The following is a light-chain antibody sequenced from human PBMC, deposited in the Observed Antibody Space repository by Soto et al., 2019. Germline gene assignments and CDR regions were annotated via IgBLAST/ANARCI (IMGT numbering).Light chain of an antibody. J-gene: IGLJ2*01. Sequence: QCVLTQAPSESGAPGQRVTISCTGSSSNIGAGYDVHWYQQLPGTAPKLLIYGNSNRPSGVPDRFSGSKSGTSASLAITGLQAEDEADYYCQSYDSSLSAVVFGGGTKLTVL. CDR3: QSYDSSLSAVV. CDR2: GNS. V-gene: IGLV1-40*01. CDR1: SSNIGAGYD.